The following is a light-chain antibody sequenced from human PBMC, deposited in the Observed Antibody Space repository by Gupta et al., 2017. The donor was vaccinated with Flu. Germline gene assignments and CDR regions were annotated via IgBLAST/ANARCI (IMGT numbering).Light chain of an antibody. CDR2: DDS. CDR3: QLWDATTDLRV. Sequence: GQTARSTCGRDDIGRNNVHWYQLKPGQAPMLVVYDDSGRPSGIPERFSGSKFENTATLTIDRVEAGDEADYYCQLWDATTDLRVFGGGTKLTVL. J-gene: IGLJ3*02. V-gene: IGLV3-21*02. CDR1: DIGRNN.